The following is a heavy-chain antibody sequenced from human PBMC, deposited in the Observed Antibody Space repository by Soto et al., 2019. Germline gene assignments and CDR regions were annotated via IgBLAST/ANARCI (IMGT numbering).Heavy chain of an antibody. J-gene: IGHJ4*02. CDR2: IYYSGST. V-gene: IGHV4-61*08. Sequence: SETLSLTCTVSGGSVSSGGYYWSWIRQPPGKGLEWIGYIYYSGSTNYNPSLKSRVTISVDTSKNQSSLKLSSVTAADTAVYYCARSGIAAAGTVFDYWGQGTLVTVSS. D-gene: IGHD6-13*01. CDR1: GGSVSSGGYY. CDR3: ARSGIAAAGTVFDY.